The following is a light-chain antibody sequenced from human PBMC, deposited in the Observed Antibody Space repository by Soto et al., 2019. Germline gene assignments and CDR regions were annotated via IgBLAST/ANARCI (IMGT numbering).Light chain of an antibody. J-gene: IGKJ1*01. CDR1: QSVSSTY. V-gene: IGKV3-20*01. CDR2: GAS. Sequence: GLTLSSGPVSLSHVERATPSCKSSQSVSSTYLAWYQQKPGQAPRLLIYGASSRATGIPDRFSGSSSGTDFTLTISSLEPEDFAVYYCQQFGSSPRTFGEGTKVDIK. CDR3: QQFGSSPRT.